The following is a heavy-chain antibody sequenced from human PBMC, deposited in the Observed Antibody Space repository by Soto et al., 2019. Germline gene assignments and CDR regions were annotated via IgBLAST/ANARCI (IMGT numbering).Heavy chain of an antibody. CDR2: ISYDGSNK. Sequence: QVQLVESGGGVVQPGRSLRLSCAASGFTFSSYAMHWVRQAPGKGLEWVAVISYDGSNKYYADSVKGRFTISRDNSKNTLYLQMNSMRAEDTAVYYCARGDWAYCGGDCYSTFDYWGQGTLVTVSS. CDR1: GFTFSSYA. CDR3: ARGDWAYCGGDCYSTFDY. J-gene: IGHJ4*02. D-gene: IGHD2-21*02. V-gene: IGHV3-30-3*01.